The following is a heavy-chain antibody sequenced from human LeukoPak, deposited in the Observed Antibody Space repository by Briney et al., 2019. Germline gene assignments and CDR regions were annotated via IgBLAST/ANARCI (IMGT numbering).Heavy chain of an antibody. CDR2: ISWNSGSI. D-gene: IGHD3-9*01. V-gene: IGHV3-9*01. CDR3: ARGGGYFDWLLPRR. CDR1: GFTFDDCA. Sequence: PPGRSLRLSCVASGFTFDDCAMHWVRQAPGKGLEWASGISWNSGSIGYADSVKGRFTISRDNSKNTLYLQMNSLRAEDTAVYYCARGGGYFDWLLPRRWGQGTLVTVSS. J-gene: IGHJ4*02.